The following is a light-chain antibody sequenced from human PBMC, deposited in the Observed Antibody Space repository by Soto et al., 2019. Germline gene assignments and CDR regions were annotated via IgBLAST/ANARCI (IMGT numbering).Light chain of an antibody. J-gene: IGLJ2*01. CDR2: YDI. CDR3: QVWDSSSDHPV. V-gene: IGLV3-21*04. CDR1: NIGSKS. Sequence: SYELTQPPSVSVAPGKTARITCGGNNIGSKSVHWYQQKPGQAPVLVIYYDIDRPSGTPERFSGSNSGNTATLSISRVEAGDEADYYCQVWDSSSDHPVFGGGTKLTVL.